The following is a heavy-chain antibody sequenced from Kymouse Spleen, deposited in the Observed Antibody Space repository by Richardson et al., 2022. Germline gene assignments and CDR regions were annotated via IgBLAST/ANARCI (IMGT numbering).Heavy chain of an antibody. D-gene: IGHD1-7*01. CDR2: IKQDGSEK. CDR1: GFTFSSYW. CDR3: ARDQTGTTGYYYYGMDV. Sequence: EVQLVESGGGLVQPGGSLRLSCAASGFTFSSYWMSWVRQAPGKGLEWVANIKQDGSEKYYVDSVKGRFTISRDNAKNSLYLQMNSLRAEDTAVYYCARDQTGTTGYYYYGMDVWGQGTTVTVSS. J-gene: IGHJ6*02. V-gene: IGHV3-7*01.